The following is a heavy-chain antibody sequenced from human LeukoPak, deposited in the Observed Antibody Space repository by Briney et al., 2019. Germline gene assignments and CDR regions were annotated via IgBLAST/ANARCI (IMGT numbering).Heavy chain of an antibody. CDR2: SRNKAKSYTT. Sequence: GGSLRLSCATSGFTFSDHYVDWVRQAPGEGLEWVGRSRNKAKSYTTDYSTSVKGRFLLSRDDSKNSVFLQMNSLRTEDTAVYYCAAGGYQLLPTWGQGTLVTVSS. CDR1: GFTFSDHY. V-gene: IGHV3-72*01. CDR3: AAGGYQLLPT. J-gene: IGHJ4*02. D-gene: IGHD2-2*01.